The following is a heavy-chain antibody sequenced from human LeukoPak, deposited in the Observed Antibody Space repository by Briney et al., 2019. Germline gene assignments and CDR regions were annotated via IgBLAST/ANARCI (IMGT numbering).Heavy chain of an antibody. CDR3: AKDRAGRWLQLPGYY. CDR2: ISGSGGST. D-gene: IGHD5-24*01. J-gene: IGHJ4*02. V-gene: IGHV3-23*01. Sequence: RPGGSLRLSCAASGFTFSSYGMSWVRQAPGKGLEWVSAISGSGGSTYYADSVKGRFTISRDNSKNTLYLQMNSLRAEDTAVYYCAKDRAGRWLQLPGYYWGQGTLVTVSS. CDR1: GFTFSSYG.